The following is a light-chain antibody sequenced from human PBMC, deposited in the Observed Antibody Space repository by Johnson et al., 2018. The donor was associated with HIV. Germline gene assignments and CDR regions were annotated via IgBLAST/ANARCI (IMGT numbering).Light chain of an antibody. V-gene: IGLV1-51*02. J-gene: IGLJ1*01. CDR2: EKN. CDR3: GAWDSSLSAHFV. Sequence: QSVLTQTPSVSAAPGQKVTISCSGSTSNIGNNYVSWYQQLPGTAPKLLIYEKNKRHSGIPDRFYASKSGTSATLVITGLQTGDEADYYCGAWDSSLSAHFVFGTGTKVTVL. CDR1: TSNIGNNY.